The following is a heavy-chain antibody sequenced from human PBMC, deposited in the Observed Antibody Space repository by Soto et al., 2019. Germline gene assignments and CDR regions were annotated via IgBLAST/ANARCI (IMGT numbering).Heavy chain of an antibody. Sequence: GGSLRLSCAASGFTFSSYAMSWVRQAPGKGLEWVSAISGSGGSTYYADSVKGRFTISRDNSKNTLYLQMNSLRAEDTAVYYCAKGFLETRAARLDYWGQGTLVTVSS. V-gene: IGHV3-23*01. CDR1: GFTFSSYA. CDR2: ISGSGGST. J-gene: IGHJ4*02. CDR3: AKGFLETRAARLDY. D-gene: IGHD6-6*01.